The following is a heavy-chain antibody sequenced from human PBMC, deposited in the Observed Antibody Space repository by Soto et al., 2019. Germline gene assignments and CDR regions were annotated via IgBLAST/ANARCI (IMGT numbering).Heavy chain of an antibody. J-gene: IGHJ6*02. V-gene: IGHV3-33*01. Sequence: QVQLVESGGGVVQPGRSLRLSCAASGFTFSSYGMHWVRQAPGKGLEWVAVIWYDGSNKYYADSVKGRFTISRDNSKNTQYLQMNSLRAEDTAVYYCARVWGDIAARPPGYYYYYGMDVWGQGTTVTVSS. CDR1: GFTFSSYG. D-gene: IGHD6-6*01. CDR3: ARVWGDIAARPPGYYYYYGMDV. CDR2: IWYDGSNK.